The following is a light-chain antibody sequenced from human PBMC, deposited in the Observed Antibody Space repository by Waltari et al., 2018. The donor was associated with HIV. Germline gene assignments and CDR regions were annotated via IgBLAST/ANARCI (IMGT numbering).Light chain of an antibody. V-gene: IGLV2-11*01. CDR2: DVY. J-gene: IGLJ2*01. CDR1: NSDVGAYNY. CDR3: CSFTQSHTAV. Sequence: QSALTPPRSVSGSPGQSVTISCTGTNSDVGAYNYVGWYQQYPGKAPKLLIDDVYKRPAGVPDRFCCSKSGNTASLTISVLQAEDEADYHCCSFTQSHTAVFGGVTKLTGL.